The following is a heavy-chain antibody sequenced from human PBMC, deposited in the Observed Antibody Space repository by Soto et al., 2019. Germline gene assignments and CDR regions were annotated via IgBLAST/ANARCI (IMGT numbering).Heavy chain of an antibody. V-gene: IGHV3-23*01. Sequence: EVQLLESGGGLVQPGGSLRLSCAASGFTFSSYAMSWVRQAPGKGLEWVSAISGSGGSTYYADSVKGRFTISRDNSKNTLYLQMNSLRAEDTAGYYCAKGDRGYYDSSGYYYGCFDYWGQGTLVNVSS. CDR1: GFTFSSYA. J-gene: IGHJ4*02. CDR2: ISGSGGST. D-gene: IGHD3-22*01. CDR3: AKGDRGYYDSSGYYYGCFDY.